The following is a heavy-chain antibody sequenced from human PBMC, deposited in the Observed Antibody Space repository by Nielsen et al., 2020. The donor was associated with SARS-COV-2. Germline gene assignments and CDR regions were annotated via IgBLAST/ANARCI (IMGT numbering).Heavy chain of an antibody. J-gene: IGHJ4*02. CDR3: ARYSGAY. CDR1: GFTFRNYW. CDR2: IQQDGSEN. Sequence: GGSLRLSCAASGFTFRNYWMSWVRQAPGKGLEWLANIQQDGSENNYVDSVKGRFTVSRDNAKNSLYLEMNSLRAEDTAVYYCARYSGAYWGQGTLVTVSS. D-gene: IGHD2-21*01. V-gene: IGHV3-7*01.